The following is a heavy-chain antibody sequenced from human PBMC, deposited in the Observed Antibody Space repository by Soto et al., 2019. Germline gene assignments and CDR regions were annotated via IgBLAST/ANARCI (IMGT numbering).Heavy chain of an antibody. J-gene: IGHJ1*01. CDR3: ASFGGYYYRPDFFPH. CDR2: INHSGST. D-gene: IGHD3-22*01. V-gene: IGHV4-34*01. Sequence: SETLSLTCAVYGGSFSGYYWSWIRQPPGKGLEWIGEINHSGSTNYNPSLKSRVTISVDTSKNQFSLKLSSVTAADTAVYYCASFGGYYYRPDFFPHGARGPLAPVSS. CDR1: GGSFSGYY.